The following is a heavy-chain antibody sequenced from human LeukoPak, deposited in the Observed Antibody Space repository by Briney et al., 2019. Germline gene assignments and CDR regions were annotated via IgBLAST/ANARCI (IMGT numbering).Heavy chain of an antibody. CDR2: SGDSDGST. Sequence: GGSLRLSCAASGFTFSGSGMSWVRQAPGKGLEGISSSGDSDGSTYYADSLKGRFTISRDNSKNTLYLQMNNLRAEDTAVYYCAKGGCRGTCNPLAYWGQGGLVTVSP. D-gene: IGHD2-15*01. CDR3: AKGGCRGTCNPLAY. CDR1: GFTFSGSG. V-gene: IGHV3-23*01. J-gene: IGHJ4*02.